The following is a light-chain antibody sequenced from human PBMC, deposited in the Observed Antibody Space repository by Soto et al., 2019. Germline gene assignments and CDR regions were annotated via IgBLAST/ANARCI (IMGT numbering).Light chain of an antibody. J-gene: IGLJ1*01. CDR2: DVS. CDR3: SSYTSSSTLPYV. V-gene: IGLV2-14*01. CDR1: SSDVGGYNY. Sequence: QSVLTQPASVSGSPGQSITISCTGTSSDVGGYNYVSWYQQHPGKAPKLMIYDVSNRPSGVSNRFSGSKSGNTASLTISGLQAEDEVDYYCSSYTSSSTLPYVFGTGTNVTVL.